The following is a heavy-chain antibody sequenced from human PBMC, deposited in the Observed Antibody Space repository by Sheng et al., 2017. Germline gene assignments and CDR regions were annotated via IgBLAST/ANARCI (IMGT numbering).Heavy chain of an antibody. Sequence: EVQLLESGGGLVQPGGSLRLSCAASGFTFSSYAMSWVRQAPGKGLEWVSYISGSESNPIYADSVKGRFTIFRDNSKDTVYLQMTSLRVEDTAIYYCAKDRWADACNYDSWGQGTLVTVSS. D-gene: IGHD2-2*01. CDR2: ISGSESNP. V-gene: IGHV3-23*01. CDR3: AKDRWADACNYDS. J-gene: IGHJ4*02. CDR1: GFTFSSYA.